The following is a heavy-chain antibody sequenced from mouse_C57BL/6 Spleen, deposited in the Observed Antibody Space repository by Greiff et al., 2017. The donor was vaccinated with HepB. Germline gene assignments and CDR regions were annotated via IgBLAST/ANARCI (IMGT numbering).Heavy chain of an antibody. CDR1: GYTFTSYW. J-gene: IGHJ2*01. CDR3: ARDYYGSEGYFDY. CDR2: IDPSDSYT. D-gene: IGHD1-1*01. Sequence: QVQLQQPGAELVKPGASVKLSCKASGYTFTSYWMQWVKQRPGQGLEWIGEIDPSDSYTNYNQKFKGKATLTVDTSYSTAYMQLSSLTSEDYAVYYCARDYYGSEGYFDYWGQGTTLTVSS. V-gene: IGHV1-50*01.